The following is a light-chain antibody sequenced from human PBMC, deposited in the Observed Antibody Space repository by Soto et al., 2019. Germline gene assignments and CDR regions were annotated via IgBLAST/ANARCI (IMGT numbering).Light chain of an antibody. CDR2: LGS. J-gene: IGKJ1*01. CDR1: QSLLHSNGYNF. CDR3: MQALQSPRT. Sequence: DIVMTQSPLSLPVTPGEAASISCRSSQSLLHSNGYNFLDWYLQKPGQSPQILINLGSNRSSGVTDRFSGSGSGTDFTLKISRVEAEDVGVYYCMQALQSPRTFGPGTKVEIK. V-gene: IGKV2-28*01.